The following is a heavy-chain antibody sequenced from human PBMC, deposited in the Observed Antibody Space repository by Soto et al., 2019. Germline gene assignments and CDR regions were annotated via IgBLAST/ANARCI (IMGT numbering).Heavy chain of an antibody. Sequence: PSESLSLTCTVSGGSINSAGHSWGWVRQSPGKGLEWIGYSYNSGSSYYNHSLQSRVTISVDRSKAQFYLTLTSVTAADTAVYFFYNHERDVWGQGTTVTVSS. CDR2: SYNSGSS. D-gene: IGHD1-1*01. J-gene: IGHJ6*02. CDR3: YNHERDV. CDR1: GGSINSAGHS. V-gene: IGHV4-30-2*06.